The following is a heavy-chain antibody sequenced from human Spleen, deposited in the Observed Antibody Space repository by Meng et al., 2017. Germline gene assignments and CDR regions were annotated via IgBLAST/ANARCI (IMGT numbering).Heavy chain of an antibody. Sequence: SETLSLTCAVNGGSFSGYYWSWIRQPPGKGLEWIGEINHGGSTNYTPSLKSRVTMSVDTSNNQISLKLSSVTAADTAVYYCARGRSAYDAFDVWGQGTLVTVSS. J-gene: IGHJ3*01. CDR3: ARGRSAYDAFDV. CDR2: INHGGST. V-gene: IGHV4-34*01. CDR1: GGSFSGYY. D-gene: IGHD5-12*01.